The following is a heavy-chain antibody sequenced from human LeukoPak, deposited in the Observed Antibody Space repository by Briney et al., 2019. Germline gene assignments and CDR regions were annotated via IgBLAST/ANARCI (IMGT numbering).Heavy chain of an antibody. CDR3: AREVAAGSYRGFDY. CDR1: GGSISSGDYY. Sequence: PSETLSLTCTVSGGSISSGDYYWSWIRQPPGKGLEWIGYIYYSGSTYYNPSLKSRVTISVDTSKNQLSLKVNSVTAADTATYYCAREVAAGSYRGFDYWGQGTLVTVSS. D-gene: IGHD6-19*01. J-gene: IGHJ4*02. CDR2: IYYSGST. V-gene: IGHV4-30-4*01.